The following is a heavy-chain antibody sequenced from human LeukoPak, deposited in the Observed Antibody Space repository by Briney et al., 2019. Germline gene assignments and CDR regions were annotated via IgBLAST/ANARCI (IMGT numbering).Heavy chain of an antibody. D-gene: IGHD3-10*01. CDR3: ARGGARGSSAFDI. CDR1: GDSINDYY. V-gene: IGHV4-59*01. J-gene: IGHJ3*02. Sequence: SETLSLTCTVSGDSINDYYWNWIRQPPGKGLGGIGYIYYSGSTDYNPSLKSRVTMSVDTSKNQFSLKLNSVTAADTAIYYCARGGARGSSAFDIWGQGTMVTVSA. CDR2: IYYSGST.